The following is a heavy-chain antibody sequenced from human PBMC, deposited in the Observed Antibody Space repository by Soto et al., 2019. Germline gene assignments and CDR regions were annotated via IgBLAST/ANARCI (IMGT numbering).Heavy chain of an antibody. CDR2: IYWDDDK. V-gene: IGHV2-5*02. CDR1: GFSLSTSGVG. Sequence: QITLKESGPTLVKPTQTLTLTCTFSGFSLSTSGVGVGWIRQPPGKALEWLALIYWDDDKRYSPSLKSRLTITKVTSKNQVVLTMINMDPVDTATHYYTHSPTWYYDSSGYSTFYYYGMDLWGQGTTVTVSS. D-gene: IGHD3-22*01. CDR3: THSPTWYYDSSGYSTFYYYGMDL. J-gene: IGHJ6*02.